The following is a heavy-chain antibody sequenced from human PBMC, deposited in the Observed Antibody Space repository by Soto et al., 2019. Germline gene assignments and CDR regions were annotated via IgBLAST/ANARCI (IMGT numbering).Heavy chain of an antibody. J-gene: IGHJ6*03. CDR2: INYSGST. CDR1: GGSISSSSYY. Sequence: SETLSLTCTVSGGSISSSSYYWGWIRQPPGKGLEWIGNINYSGSTYYNPSLKSRVTISVDTSKYQFSLRLSSVTAADTAVYYCARSTTNHFYYYYMDVWGKGTTVTVSS. CDR3: ARSTTNHFYYYYMDV. V-gene: IGHV4-39*01. D-gene: IGHD1-1*01.